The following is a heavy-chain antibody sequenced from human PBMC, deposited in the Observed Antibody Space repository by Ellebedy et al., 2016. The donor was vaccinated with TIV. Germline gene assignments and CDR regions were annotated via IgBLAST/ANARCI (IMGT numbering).Heavy chain of an antibody. V-gene: IGHV5-51*01. CDR2: IYPGDSDT. J-gene: IGHJ4*02. D-gene: IGHD1-26*01. CDR3: ATGARNGYYFDY. Sequence: KVSCKGSGYSFPSYCIGWVRQMPGKGLEWMGIIYPGDSDTRYSPSFQGQVTISADKSISTAYLQWSSLRASDTAIYYCATGARNGYYFDYWGQGTLVTVSS. CDR1: GYSFPSYC.